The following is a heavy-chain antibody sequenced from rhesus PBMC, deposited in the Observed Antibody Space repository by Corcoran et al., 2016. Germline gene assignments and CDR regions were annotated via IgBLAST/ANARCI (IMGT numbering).Heavy chain of an antibody. V-gene: IGHV4-169*02. D-gene: IGHD6-31*01. CDR3: ASARSSSGQGWYFDL. CDR2: IYGSGRST. J-gene: IGHJ2*01. CDR1: GGSISSSY. Sequence: QVQLQESGPGLVKPSETLSVTCAVSGGSISSSYWSWIRQAPGKGLEWIGYIYGSGRSTNNYPSLKSRVTLSVDTSKNQFSLKLSSVTAADTAVYYCASARSSSGQGWYFDLWGPGTPITISS.